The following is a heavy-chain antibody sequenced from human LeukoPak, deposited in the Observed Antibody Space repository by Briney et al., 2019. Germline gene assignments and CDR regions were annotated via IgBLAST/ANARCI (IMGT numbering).Heavy chain of an antibody. D-gene: IGHD6-19*01. CDR1: GFNFNDYW. CDR2: INQDGGEE. Sequence: GGSLRLSCTASGFNFNDYWMTWIRQTPKKGLEWVANINQDGGEEQYLDSVKGRFTISRDNAKNSLYLQMNSLRVEDTAFYYCAKDNRRHYTSGPNPDSLHWGQGALVTVSS. J-gene: IGHJ4*02. V-gene: IGHV3-7*03. CDR3: AKDNRRHYTSGPNPDSLH.